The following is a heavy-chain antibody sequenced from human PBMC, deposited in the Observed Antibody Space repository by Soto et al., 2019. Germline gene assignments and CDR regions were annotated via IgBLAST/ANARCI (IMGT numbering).Heavy chain of an antibody. CDR2: INAGNGNT. J-gene: IGHJ4*02. CDR1: GYTFTSYA. CDR3: ARGGGSSSTLYY. V-gene: IGHV1-3*01. Sequence: ASVKVSCKASGYTFTSYAMHWVRQAPGQRLEWMGWINAGNGNTKYSQKFQGRVTITRDTSASTAYMELSSLRSEDTAVYYCARGGGSSSTLYYWGQGTLVTVSS. D-gene: IGHD6-6*01.